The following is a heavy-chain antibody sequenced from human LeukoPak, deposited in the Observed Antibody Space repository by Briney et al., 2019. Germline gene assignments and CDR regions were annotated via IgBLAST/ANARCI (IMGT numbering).Heavy chain of an antibody. V-gene: IGHV4-4*02. Sequence: SSETLSLTCTVSGGSISSSNWWSWVRQPPGKGLEWIGEIYHSGSTNYNPSLKSRVTISVDTSKNQFSLKLSSVTAADTAVYYCARDRMGFDYWXXXTLVTVSS. CDR1: GGSISSSNW. CDR2: IYHSGST. CDR3: ARDRMGFDY. D-gene: IGHD1-14*01. J-gene: IGHJ4*01.